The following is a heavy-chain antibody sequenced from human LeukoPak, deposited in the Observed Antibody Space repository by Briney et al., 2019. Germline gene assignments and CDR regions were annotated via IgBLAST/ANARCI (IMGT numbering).Heavy chain of an antibody. CDR3: ARDWRDYDYYGMDV. V-gene: IGHV4-4*07. Sequence: PSETLSLTCTLSGGSISSYYWSWIRQPAGKGLEWIGRIYTSGSTNYNPSLKSRVTMSVDTSKNQFSLKLSSVTAADTAVYYCARDWRDYDYYGMDVWGQGTTVTVSS. J-gene: IGHJ6*02. D-gene: IGHD3-3*01. CDR2: IYTSGST. CDR1: GGSISSYY.